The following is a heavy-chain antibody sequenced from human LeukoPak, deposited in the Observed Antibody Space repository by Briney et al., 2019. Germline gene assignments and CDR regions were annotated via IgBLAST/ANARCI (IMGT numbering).Heavy chain of an antibody. CDR1: GFIFKNAW. Sequence: SGGSLRLSCAASGFIFKNAWMNWVRQTPGMGLEWVGRIRSNMAGGTTDYAAPVKGRFTISRDDSKNMLYLQMDSLKTEDTALYYRMDTDVVGDFDCWGQGTLVTVSS. D-gene: IGHD5-18*01. CDR2: IRSNMAGGTT. CDR3: MDTDVVGDFDC. V-gene: IGHV3-15*01. J-gene: IGHJ4*02.